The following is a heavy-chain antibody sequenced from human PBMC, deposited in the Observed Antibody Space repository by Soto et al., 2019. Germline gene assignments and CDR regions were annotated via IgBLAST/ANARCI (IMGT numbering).Heavy chain of an antibody. J-gene: IGHJ4*02. CDR2: IRSQTHNYAT. CDR1: GFTLSGSA. Sequence: EVQLVESGGGLVQPGESLKLSCAASGFTLSGSALHWVRQASGKGLEWVGRIRSQTHNYATGYIASVKGRFTMSRDDANNPAYLQTNALITDDTAVYYCTRSGGSYSFGYWGQGTLVTVSS. D-gene: IGHD1-26*01. CDR3: TRSGGSYSFGY. V-gene: IGHV3-73*02.